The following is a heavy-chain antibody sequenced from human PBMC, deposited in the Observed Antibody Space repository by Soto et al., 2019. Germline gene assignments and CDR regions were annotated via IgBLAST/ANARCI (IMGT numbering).Heavy chain of an antibody. CDR2: IYYSGST. J-gene: IGHJ4*02. CDR1: GGSISSYY. D-gene: IGHD5-12*01. CDR3: ARRYDPGFDY. Sequence: QVQLQESGPGLVKPSETLSLTCTVSGGSISSYYWSWIRQPPGKGLEWIAYIYYSGSTNYNPSLKSRVTISVDTAKNQFSLKLSSVTAADTAVYYCARRYDPGFDYWGQGTLVTVSS. V-gene: IGHV4-59*08.